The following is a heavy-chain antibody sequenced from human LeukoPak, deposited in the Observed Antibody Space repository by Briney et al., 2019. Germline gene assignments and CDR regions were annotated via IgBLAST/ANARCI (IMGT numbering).Heavy chain of an antibody. CDR2: ISSSSSYI. Sequence: GGSLRLSCAASGFTFSSYSMNWVRQAPGKGLEWVSSISSSSSYIYYADSVKGRFTISRDNAKNSLYLQMNSLRAEDTAVYYCARWLHGVRGGFKKGFVDYWGQGTLVTVSS. V-gene: IGHV3-21*01. J-gene: IGHJ4*02. CDR1: GFTFSSYS. D-gene: IGHD3-10*02. CDR3: ARWLHGVRGGFKKGFVDY.